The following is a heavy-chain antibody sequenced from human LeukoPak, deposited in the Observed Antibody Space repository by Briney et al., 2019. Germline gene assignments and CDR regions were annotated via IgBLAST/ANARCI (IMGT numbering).Heavy chain of an antibody. D-gene: IGHD6-19*01. CDR3: ARVGQWLVREYYFDY. CDR1: GYTFTSYA. V-gene: IGHV1-3*01. Sequence: EASVTVSCKASGYTFTSYAMHWVRQAPGQRLEWMGWINAGNGNTKYSQKFQGRVTITRDTSASTAYMELSSLRSEDTAVHYCARVGQWLVREYYFDYWGQGTLVAVSS. CDR2: INAGNGNT. J-gene: IGHJ4*02.